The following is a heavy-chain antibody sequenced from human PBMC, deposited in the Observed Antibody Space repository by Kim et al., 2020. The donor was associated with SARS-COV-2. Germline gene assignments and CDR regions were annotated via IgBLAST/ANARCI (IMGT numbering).Heavy chain of an antibody. CDR3: ARGSSGWYYFDY. Sequence: KYSKEFHGQVAITRDTSASTAYMELSSLRSEDTAVYYCARGSSGWYYFDYWGQGTLVTVSS. D-gene: IGHD6-19*01. J-gene: IGHJ4*02. V-gene: IGHV1-3*01.